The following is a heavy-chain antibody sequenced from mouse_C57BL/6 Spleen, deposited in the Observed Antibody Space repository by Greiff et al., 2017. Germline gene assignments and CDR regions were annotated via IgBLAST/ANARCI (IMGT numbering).Heavy chain of an antibody. V-gene: IGHV1-80*01. CDR1: GYAFSSYW. CDR3: ARSETTVVATRYAMDY. CDR2: IYPGDGDT. J-gene: IGHJ4*01. D-gene: IGHD1-1*01. Sequence: QVQLKESGAELVKPGASVKISCKASGYAFSSYWMNWVKQRPGKGLEWIGQIYPGDGDTNYNGKFKGKATLTADKSSSTAYMQLSSLTSEDSAVYFCARSETTVVATRYAMDYWGQGTSVTVSS.